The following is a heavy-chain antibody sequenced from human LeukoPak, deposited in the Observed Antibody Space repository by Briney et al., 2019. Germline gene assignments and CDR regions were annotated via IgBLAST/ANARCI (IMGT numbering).Heavy chain of an antibody. Sequence: GASLLISCKGSGYIFTSYWISWVRQMPGKGLEWMGRIDPSDSYTNYSPSFQGHVTISADKSISTAYLQWSSLKASDTAMYYCASPDYGDYEVYWGQGTLVTVSS. J-gene: IGHJ4*02. CDR1: GYIFTSYW. CDR2: IDPSDSYT. D-gene: IGHD4-17*01. V-gene: IGHV5-10-1*01. CDR3: ASPDYGDYEVY.